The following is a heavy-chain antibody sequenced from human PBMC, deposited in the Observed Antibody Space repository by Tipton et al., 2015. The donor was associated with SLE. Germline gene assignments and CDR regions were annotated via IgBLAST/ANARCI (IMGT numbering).Heavy chain of an antibody. D-gene: IGHD2-21*01. CDR2: IYNTGNT. V-gene: IGHV4-31*03. CDR1: GASISSDVYY. J-gene: IGHJ6*03. Sequence: TLSLTCSVSGASISSDVYYWSWIRQLPGKGLEWIGYIYNTGNTYYNPSLKSRVTMSVDTSKNEFSLALSSVTAADTAMYFCARERDCGSDCFGSYYYYMDVWGKGTTVIVSS. CDR3: ARERDCGSDCFGSYYYYMDV.